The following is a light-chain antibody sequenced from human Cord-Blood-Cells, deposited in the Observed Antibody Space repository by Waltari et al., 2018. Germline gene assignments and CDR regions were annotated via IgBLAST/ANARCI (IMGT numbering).Light chain of an antibody. V-gene: IGLV2-14*01. CDR2: DVS. CDR3: SSYTSSSTYV. Sequence: QSALTQPASVSGSPGQSITISCTGTRTDVGGFNYCPWYQQHPGKPPKLMIYDVSNRPSGVSNRFSGSKSGNTASLTISGLQAEDEADYYCSSYTSSSTYVFGTGTKVTVL. J-gene: IGLJ1*01. CDR1: RTDVGGFNY.